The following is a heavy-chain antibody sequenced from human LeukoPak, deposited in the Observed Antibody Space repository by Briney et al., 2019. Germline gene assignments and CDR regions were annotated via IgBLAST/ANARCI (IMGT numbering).Heavy chain of an antibody. CDR3: AKDLGGYDFGD. J-gene: IGHJ4*02. Sequence: PGGSLRLSCAASGFTFSSYGMHWVRQAPGKGLEWVAVISYDGSNKYYADSVKGRFTISRDNSKNTLYPQMNSLRAEDTAVYYCAKDLGGYDFGDWGQGTLVTVSS. CDR1: GFTFSSYG. V-gene: IGHV3-30*18. D-gene: IGHD5-12*01. CDR2: ISYDGSNK.